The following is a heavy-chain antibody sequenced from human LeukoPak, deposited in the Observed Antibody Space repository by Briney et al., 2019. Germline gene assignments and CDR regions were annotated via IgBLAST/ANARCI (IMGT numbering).Heavy chain of an antibody. D-gene: IGHD3-22*01. CDR2: IYYSGST. CDR1: GYSISSGYY. Sequence: PSETLSLTCTVSGYSISSGYYWGWIRQPPGKGLEWIGYIYYSGSTNYNPSLKSRVTISVDTSKNQFSLKLSSVTAADTAVYYCARAPVVDSSGYYYDAFDIWGQGTMVTVSS. CDR3: ARAPVVDSSGYYYDAFDI. J-gene: IGHJ3*02. V-gene: IGHV4-61*01.